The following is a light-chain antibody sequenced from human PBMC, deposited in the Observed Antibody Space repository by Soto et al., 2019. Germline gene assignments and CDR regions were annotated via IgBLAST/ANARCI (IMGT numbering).Light chain of an antibody. CDR3: QVWDSSSAHPVV. V-gene: IGLV3-21*04. CDR2: YDS. CDR1: NIGSKS. Sequence: SYELTQPPSVSVAPGKTARITWGGNNIGSKSVHWYQQKPGQAPVLVIYYDSDRPSWIPERFSGSNSGNTATLTISRVEAGDEADYYCQVWDSSSAHPVVFGGGTKLTVL. J-gene: IGLJ2*01.